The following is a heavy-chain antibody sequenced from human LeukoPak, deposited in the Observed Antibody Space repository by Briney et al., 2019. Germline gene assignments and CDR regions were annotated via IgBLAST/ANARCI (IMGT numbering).Heavy chain of an antibody. D-gene: IGHD3-10*01. CDR3: ASAIASSGSRLFDC. Sequence: SQTLSLTCTVSGGSISSGDYYRSWIRQPPGKGLEWIGYIYYSGSTYYNPSLKSRVTISLDTSKNQFSLRLTSVTAADTAVYYCASAIASSGSRLFDCWGQGTLVTVSS. J-gene: IGHJ4*02. V-gene: IGHV4-30-4*01. CDR2: IYYSGST. CDR1: GGSISSGDYY.